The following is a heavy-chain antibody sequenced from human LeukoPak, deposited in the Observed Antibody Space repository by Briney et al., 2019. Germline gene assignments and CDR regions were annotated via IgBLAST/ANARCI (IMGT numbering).Heavy chain of an antibody. D-gene: IGHD2-2*01. CDR1: GFSFSSYA. CDR2: ISGSGGST. J-gene: IGHJ4*02. CDR3: AKAPDIVVVPARFDY. V-gene: IGHV3-23*01. Sequence: GGSLRLSCAASGFSFSSYAMSWVRQAPGKGLEWVSAISGSGGSTYYAYSVKGRFTISRDNSKHTLYLQMNSLRAEDTAVYYCAKAPDIVVVPARFDYWGQGTLVTVSS.